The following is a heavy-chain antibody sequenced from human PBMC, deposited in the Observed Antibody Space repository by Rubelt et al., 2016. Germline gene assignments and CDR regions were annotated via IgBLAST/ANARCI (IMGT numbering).Heavy chain of an antibody. V-gene: IGHV4-39*07. D-gene: IGHD1-26*01. CDR3: ARDVGATAYYFYGMDV. CDR1: GVSISVSSYY. J-gene: IGHJ6*02. Sequence: QLQLQGSGPGLVKPSETLSLTCTVSGVSISVSSYYWGWIRQPPGKGLEWIGRIYYSGSTYYKPSLKSRVTISVDTSKNQFSLKLSSVTAADTSVYYCARDVGATAYYFYGMDVWGQGTTVTVSS. CDR2: IYYSGST.